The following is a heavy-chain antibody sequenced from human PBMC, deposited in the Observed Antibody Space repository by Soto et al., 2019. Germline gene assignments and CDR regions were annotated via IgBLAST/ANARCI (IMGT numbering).Heavy chain of an antibody. D-gene: IGHD3-22*01. V-gene: IGHV3-11*01. J-gene: IGHJ4*02. CDR3: AREDYDSSGYYDY. Sequence: PGGSLRLSCAASGFTFSSYWMSWIRQAPGQGLEWVSYISSSGSTIYYADSVKGRFTISRDNAKNSLYLQMNSLRAEDTAVYYCAREDYDSSGYYDYWGQGTLVTVS. CDR1: GFTFSSYW. CDR2: ISSSGSTI.